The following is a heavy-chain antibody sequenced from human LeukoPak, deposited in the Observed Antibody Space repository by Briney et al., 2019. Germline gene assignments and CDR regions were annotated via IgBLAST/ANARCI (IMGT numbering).Heavy chain of an antibody. CDR3: ARSRLVVRDSTFDY. D-gene: IGHD2-8*02. J-gene: IGHJ4*02. CDR2: IIPIFGTA. CDR1: GGTFSSYA. Sequence: GASVKVSCKASGGTFSSYAISWVRQAPGQGLEWMGGIIPIFGTANYAQMFQGRVTITTDESTSTAYMELSSLRSEDTAVYYCARSRLVVRDSTFDYWGQGTLVTVSS. V-gene: IGHV1-69*05.